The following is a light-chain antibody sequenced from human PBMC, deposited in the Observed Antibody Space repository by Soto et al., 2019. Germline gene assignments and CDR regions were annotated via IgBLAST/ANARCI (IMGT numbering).Light chain of an antibody. CDR3: MQALQTPWT. J-gene: IGKJ1*01. V-gene: IGKV2-28*01. Sequence: DIVLTQSPLSLPVTPGEPASISCKSSQSLLQSNGNHYLDWYLQKPGQSPQVLIYLGSNRASGVPDKFSGSGSGTDFTLKISRVEAEDVGVYYCMQALQTPWTFGQGTNVEIK. CDR2: LGS. CDR1: QSLLQSNGNHY.